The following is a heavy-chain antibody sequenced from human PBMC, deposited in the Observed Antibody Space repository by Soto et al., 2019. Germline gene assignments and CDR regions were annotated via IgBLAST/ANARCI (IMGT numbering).Heavy chain of an antibody. CDR1: GGTFSSYA. CDR3: AREAPMTTPPYYYYGMDV. CDR2: IIPIFGTA. J-gene: IGHJ6*02. Sequence: QVQLVQSGAEVKKHGSSVKVSCKASGGTFSSYAISWVRQAPGQGLEWMGGIIPIFGTANYAQKFQGRVTITADESTSTAYMELSSLRSEDTAVYYCAREAPMTTPPYYYYGMDVWGQGTTVTVSS. V-gene: IGHV1-69*12. D-gene: IGHD4-17*01.